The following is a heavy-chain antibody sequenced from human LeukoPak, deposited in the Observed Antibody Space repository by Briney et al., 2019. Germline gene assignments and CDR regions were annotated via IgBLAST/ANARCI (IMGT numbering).Heavy chain of an antibody. V-gene: IGHV1-69*13. Sequence: SVNVSCKASGGTFSNYGISWVRQAPGQGLEWMGEIIPIFGTAHYTQKFQGRVTITADESTTTAYMELSSLRSEDTAVYYCARVASTARRHDAFDIWGQGPMVTVSS. CDR1: GGTFSNYG. J-gene: IGHJ3*02. CDR2: IIPIFGTA. CDR3: ARVASTARRHDAFDI.